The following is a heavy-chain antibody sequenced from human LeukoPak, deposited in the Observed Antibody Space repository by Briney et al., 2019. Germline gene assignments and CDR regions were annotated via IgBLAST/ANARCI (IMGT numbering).Heavy chain of an antibody. D-gene: IGHD2-21*02. CDR3: AKVARAYCGGDCYPSHYYFDY. V-gene: IGHV3-7*03. CDR2: IKQDGSEK. Sequence: TGGSLRLSCAASGFTFSSYWMSWVRQAPGKGLEWVANIKQDGSEKYYVDSVKGRFTISRDNAKNSLYLQMNSLRAEDTALYYCAKVARAYCGGDCYPSHYYFDYWGQGTLVTVSS. CDR1: GFTFSSYW. J-gene: IGHJ4*02.